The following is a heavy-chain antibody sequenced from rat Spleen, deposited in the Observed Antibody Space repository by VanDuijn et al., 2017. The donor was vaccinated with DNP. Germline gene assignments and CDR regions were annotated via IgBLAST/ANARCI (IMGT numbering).Heavy chain of an antibody. CDR2: ISPSGSIF. CDR3: ASLAYYGYDYGFAY. Sequence: EVQLVASGGGLVQPGRSLKLSCTASGFTFNNYDMAWVRQAPTKGLEWVASISPSGSIFNYRDTVKGRFTVSRDNAKNSLYLQMDSLRSDDTAPYYCASLAYYGYDYGFAYWGQGVMVTVSS. J-gene: IGHJ2*01. V-gene: IGHV5S13*01. CDR1: GFTFNNYD. D-gene: IGHD1-7*01.